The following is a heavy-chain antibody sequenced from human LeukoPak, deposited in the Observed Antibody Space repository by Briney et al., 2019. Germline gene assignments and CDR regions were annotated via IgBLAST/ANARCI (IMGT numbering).Heavy chain of an antibody. J-gene: IGHJ4*02. CDR2: IYHSGST. CDR3: ARYKNRGPYYFDY. D-gene: IGHD1-1*01. CDR1: GGSISSSSYY. Sequence: SETLSLTCTVSGGSISSSSYYWGWIRQPPGKGLEWIGYIYHSGSTYYNPSLKSRVTISVDRSKNQFSLKLSSVTAADTAVYYCARYKNRGPYYFDYWGQGTLVTVSS. V-gene: IGHV4-30-2*01.